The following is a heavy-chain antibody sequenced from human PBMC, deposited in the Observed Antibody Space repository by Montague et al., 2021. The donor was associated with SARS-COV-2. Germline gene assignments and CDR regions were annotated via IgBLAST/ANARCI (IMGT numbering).Heavy chain of an antibody. CDR1: GFSLSTSVMS. CDR2: IDWDDYE. D-gene: IGHD5-24*01. V-gene: IGHV2-70*17. CDR3: ARWRDGYKSGLYFDY. J-gene: IGHJ4*02. Sequence: PALVKPTQTLTLTCTFSGFSLSTSVMSVSWIRQPPGKALEWLARIDWDDYEFYSTSLKTRLTISKDTSKNQVVLTMTNMDPVDTATYYCARWRDGYKSGLYFDYWGQGTLVTVSS.